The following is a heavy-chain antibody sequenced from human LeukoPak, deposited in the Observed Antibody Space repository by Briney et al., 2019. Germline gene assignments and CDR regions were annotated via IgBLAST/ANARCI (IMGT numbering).Heavy chain of an antibody. J-gene: IGHJ4*02. D-gene: IGHD5-18*01. V-gene: IGHV1-46*01. CDR2: INPSGGTT. CDR3: ARGIQLWFYFDY. CDR1: GYTLTSYF. Sequence: ASVKVSCKASGYTLTSYFMHWVRQAPGQGLEWMGIINPSGGTTSYAQKFQGRVTMNRDTSTSTVYMELSSLRSEDTAVYYCARGIQLWFYFDYWGQGTLVTVSS.